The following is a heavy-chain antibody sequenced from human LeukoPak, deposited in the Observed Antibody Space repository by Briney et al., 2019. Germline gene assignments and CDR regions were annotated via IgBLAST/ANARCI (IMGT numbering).Heavy chain of an antibody. CDR1: GFTFSHAR. V-gene: IGHV3-15*01. Sequence: AGGSLRLSCAASGFTFSHARMSWVRQAPGEGLEWVGRCKSKTDGGTTDYAEPVKDRFTISRDESKNILYLQMNSLKIEDTAVYYCTTVSYVGGYWGQGTLVTVSS. CDR2: CKSKTDGGTT. CDR3: TTVSYVGGY. D-gene: IGHD3-16*01. J-gene: IGHJ4*02.